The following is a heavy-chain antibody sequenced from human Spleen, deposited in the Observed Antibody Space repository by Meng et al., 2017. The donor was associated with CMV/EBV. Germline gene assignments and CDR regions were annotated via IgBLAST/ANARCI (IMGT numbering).Heavy chain of an antibody. CDR2: IYSGGST. CDR3: ARGLYTLDH. V-gene: IGHV3-53*01. D-gene: IGHD3-16*01. Sequence: GGSLKLSCAASGFTFSSYEMNWVRQAPGKGLEWVSVIYSGGSTYYADSVKGRFTISRDNSKNTLYLQMNSLRAEDTAVYYCARGLYTLDHWGQGTLVTVSS. J-gene: IGHJ4*02. CDR1: GFTFSSYE.